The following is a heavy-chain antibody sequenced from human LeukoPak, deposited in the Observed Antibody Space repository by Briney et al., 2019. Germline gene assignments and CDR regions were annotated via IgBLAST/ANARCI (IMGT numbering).Heavy chain of an antibody. CDR2: ISYDGSNK. V-gene: IGHV3-30*04. CDR1: GFTFSSYA. D-gene: IGHD6-6*01. CDR3: AKGGPFSTSSQKYFDP. Sequence: GGSLRLSCAASGFTFSSYAMTWVRQAPGKGLEWVAVISYDGSNKYYADSVKGRFTISRDNSKNTVYLQMNSLRDEDTAVFYCAKGGPFSTSSQKYFDPWGQGSLVIVS. J-gene: IGHJ5*02.